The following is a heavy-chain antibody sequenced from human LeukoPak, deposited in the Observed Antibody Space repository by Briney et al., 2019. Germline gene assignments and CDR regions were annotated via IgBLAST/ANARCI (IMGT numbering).Heavy chain of an antibody. CDR1: GFTFSGFA. D-gene: IGHD1-26*01. J-gene: IGHJ6*01. CDR3: AKMKGHPLPKYYMDV. V-gene: IGHV3-23*01. CDR2: ISGSGDNT. Sequence: QPGGSLRLSCAASGFTFSGFAMSWVRRTPGKGLEWVSGISGSGDNTLYADSVKGRFTISRDNSKNTLYLEMNSLRAEDTAIYYCAKMKGHPLPKYYMDVWGQGTTVTVPS.